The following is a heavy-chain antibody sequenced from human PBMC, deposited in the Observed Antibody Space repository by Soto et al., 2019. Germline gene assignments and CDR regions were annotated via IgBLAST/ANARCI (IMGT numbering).Heavy chain of an antibody. CDR3: ARVFPYYESSASYFDY. J-gene: IGHJ4*02. V-gene: IGHV6-1*01. Sequence: SQTLPLTCAISGDSVSGNSAAWNLIRQSPSRGLEWLGRTYYRSKWYNDYSVSVKSPITVTPDTSKNQFSLHLNSVTPEDTAVYYCARVFPYYESSASYFDYCGQGALVPVSS. CDR1: GDSVSGNSAA. CDR2: TYYRSKWYN. D-gene: IGHD3-16*01.